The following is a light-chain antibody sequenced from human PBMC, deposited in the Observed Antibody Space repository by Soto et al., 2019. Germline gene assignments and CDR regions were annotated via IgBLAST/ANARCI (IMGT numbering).Light chain of an antibody. CDR3: SSFEASNNLL. CDR1: SSNIGSNT. J-gene: IGLJ2*01. Sequence: QLVLTQPLSASASPGQRVTISCSGGSSNIGSNTVAWYQHLPGTAPPRLIFTAGQRPSGVPGRFSGSKSGTSASLAISGLQVEDEADYYCSSFEASNNLLFGGGTKVTVL. V-gene: IGLV1-44*01. CDR2: TAG.